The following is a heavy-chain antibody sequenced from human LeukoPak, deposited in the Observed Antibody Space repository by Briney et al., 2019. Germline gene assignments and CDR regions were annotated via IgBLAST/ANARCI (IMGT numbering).Heavy chain of an antibody. Sequence: GGSLRLSCAASGFTFSNYWMHWVRQAPGKGLVWISRIKSDGSRTDYADSVKGRFTISRDNAKNTLYLQMNSLRAEDTAVYYCTTNEYSSSSPDYYYYMDVWGKGTTVTVSS. CDR3: TTNEYSSSSPDYYYYMDV. V-gene: IGHV3-74*01. CDR2: IKSDGSRT. D-gene: IGHD6-6*01. J-gene: IGHJ6*03. CDR1: GFTFSNYW.